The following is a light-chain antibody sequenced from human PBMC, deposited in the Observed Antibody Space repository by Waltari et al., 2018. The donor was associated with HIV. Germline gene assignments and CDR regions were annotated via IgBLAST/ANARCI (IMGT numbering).Light chain of an antibody. CDR1: ALPTHY. Sequence: SYQLTQPPPVSVSPGQTARITCSGDALPTHYAYWYQQKPGQAPVLVIYKDSERPSGIPERFSGSSSGTTVTLTSSGVQAEDEADYYCQSADSSGTYSVVFGGGTKLTVL. CDR3: QSADSSGTYSVV. CDR2: KDS. J-gene: IGLJ2*01. V-gene: IGLV3-25*03.